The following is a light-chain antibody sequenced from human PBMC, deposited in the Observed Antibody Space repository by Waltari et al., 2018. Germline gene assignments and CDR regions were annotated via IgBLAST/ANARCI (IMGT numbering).Light chain of an antibody. CDR1: SSNIGAGYG. Sequence: QSVLTQPPSVSGAPGQRVTISCTGSSSNIGAGYGVQWYPQLPGTAPKLLIYVNNNRPSGVPDRISGSKSGTSASLAITGLQAEDEADYYCQSYDSSLRAWVFGGGTKLTVL. CDR2: VNN. V-gene: IGLV1-40*01. CDR3: QSYDSSLRAWV. J-gene: IGLJ3*02.